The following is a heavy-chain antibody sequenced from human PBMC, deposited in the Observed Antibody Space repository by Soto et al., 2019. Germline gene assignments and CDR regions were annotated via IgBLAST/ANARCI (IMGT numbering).Heavy chain of an antibody. J-gene: IGHJ5*02. CDR3: ARTGYSSVWFDP. V-gene: IGHV5-10-1*01. D-gene: IGHD6-25*01. CDR2: IDPSDSYT. CDR1: GYSVSRYW. Sequence: PGESLTISCEGSGYSVSRYWISWVRQMPGKGLEWMGRIDPSDSYTNYSPSFQGHVTISADKSISTAYLQWSSLKASDTAMYYCARTGYSSVWFDPWGQGTLVTVSS.